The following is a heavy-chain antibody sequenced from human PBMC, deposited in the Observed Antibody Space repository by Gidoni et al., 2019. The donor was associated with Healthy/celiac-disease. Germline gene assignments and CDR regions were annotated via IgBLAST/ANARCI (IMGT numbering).Heavy chain of an antibody. CDR2: INHSGST. CDR1: GGSFSGYY. Sequence: QVQLQQWGAGLLKPSETLSLTCAVYGGSFSGYYWSWIRQPPGKGLEWIGEINHSGSTNYNPSLKSRVTISVDTSKNQFSLKLSSVTAADTAVYYCAGPFRATIRSYWGQGTLVTVSS. J-gene: IGHJ4*02. V-gene: IGHV4-34*01. D-gene: IGHD1-26*01. CDR3: AGPFRATIRSY.